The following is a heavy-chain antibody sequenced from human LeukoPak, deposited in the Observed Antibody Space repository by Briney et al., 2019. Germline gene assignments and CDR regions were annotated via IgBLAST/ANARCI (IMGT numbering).Heavy chain of an antibody. CDR1: GYSISSGYY. D-gene: IGHD6-6*01. CDR3: ARDRGFGLYSSSFDY. V-gene: IGHV4-38-2*02. Sequence: SETLSLTCAVSGYSISSGYYWGWIRQPPGKGLEWIGNIYHSGSTYFNPSLKSRVTISVDTSKNQFSLKLNSVTAVDTAVYYCARDRGFGLYSSSFDYWGQGTLVTVSS. CDR2: IYHSGST. J-gene: IGHJ4*02.